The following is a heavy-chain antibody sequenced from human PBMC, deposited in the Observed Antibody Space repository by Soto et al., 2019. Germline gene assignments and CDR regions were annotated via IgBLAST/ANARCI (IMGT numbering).Heavy chain of an antibody. V-gene: IGHV1-69*13. CDR3: ARDGYDFWSGSTHTFDY. Sequence: SVKVSCKASGGTFSSYAISWVRQAPGQGLEWMGGIIPIFGTASYAQKFQGRVTITADESTSTAYMELSSLRSEDTAVYYCARDGYDFWSGSTHTFDYWGQGTLVTVSS. J-gene: IGHJ4*02. D-gene: IGHD3-3*01. CDR2: IIPIFGTA. CDR1: GGTFSSYA.